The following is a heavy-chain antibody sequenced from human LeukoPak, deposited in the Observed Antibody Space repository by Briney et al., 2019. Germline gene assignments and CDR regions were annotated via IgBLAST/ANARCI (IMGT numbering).Heavy chain of an antibody. CDR2: IYYSGST. D-gene: IGHD2-15*01. Sequence: SETLSLTCTVSGGSISSSSYYWGWIRQPPGKGLEWIGSIYYSGSTYYNPSLKSRVTISVDTSKNQFSLKLSSVTAADTAVYYCARHVVYCSGGSCPENWFDPWGQGTLVTVSS. CDR1: GGSISSSSYY. V-gene: IGHV4-39*01. CDR3: ARHVVYCSGGSCPENWFDP. J-gene: IGHJ5*02.